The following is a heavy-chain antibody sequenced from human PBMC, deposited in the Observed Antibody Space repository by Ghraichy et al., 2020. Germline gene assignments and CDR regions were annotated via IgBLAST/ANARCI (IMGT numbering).Heavy chain of an antibody. CDR1: GFTFTGYS. J-gene: IGHJ6*02. V-gene: IGHV3-48*02. Sequence: GGSLRLSCVGSGFTFTGYSMNWVRQSPGKGLEWVSYITSSGRTRAYADSVQGRFTISRDNAQNSLSLQMNSLRDEDTAVYYCARGSTVVRFYYYDGMDVWGQGTTVTVSS. CDR2: ITSSGRTR. D-gene: IGHD4-23*01. CDR3: ARGSTVVRFYYYDGMDV.